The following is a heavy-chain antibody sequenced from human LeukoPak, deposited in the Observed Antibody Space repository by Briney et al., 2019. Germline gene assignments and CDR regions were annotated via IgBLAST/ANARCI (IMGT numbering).Heavy chain of an antibody. CDR3: ARDEVAYVLRYFDWSSPDY. CDR2: IKQDGSEK. D-gene: IGHD3-9*01. J-gene: IGHJ4*02. V-gene: IGHV3-7*01. CDR1: GFTFSSYW. Sequence: GGSLRFSCAASGFTFSSYWMSWVRQAPGKGLEWVANIKQDGSEKYYVDSVKGRFTISRDNAKNSLYLQMNSLRAEDTAVYYCARDEVAYVLRYFDWSSPDYWGQGTLVTVSS.